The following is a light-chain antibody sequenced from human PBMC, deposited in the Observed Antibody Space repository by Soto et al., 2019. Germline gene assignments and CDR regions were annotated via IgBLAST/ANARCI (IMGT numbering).Light chain of an antibody. CDR1: SSDGGDYKY. CDR2: VNS. V-gene: IGLV2-14*01. J-gene: IGLJ1*01. CDR3: SSYTSSDAPDV. Sequence: QYALTQPASVSGSPGQSITISCTGTSSDGGDYKYVSWYQQQPDKAPKLIIFVNSNRPSGISDRFSASKSGNTASLTISGLQAEDEADYYCSSYTSSDAPDVFGTGTKLTVL.